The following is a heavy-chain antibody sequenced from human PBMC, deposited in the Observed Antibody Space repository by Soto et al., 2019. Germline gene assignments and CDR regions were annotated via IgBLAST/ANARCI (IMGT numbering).Heavy chain of an antibody. J-gene: IGHJ6*02. CDR1: GFTFSDYY. D-gene: IGHD3-10*01. CDR3: AQRAPGSGSYFYYYGMDV. V-gene: IGHV3-23*01. Sequence: GSLRLSCAASGFTFSDYYMSWIRQAPGKGLEWVSGISGSGGTTYYADSVKGRFTISRDNSKNTLYLQMNSLRVEDTAVYYCAQRAPGSGSYFYYYGMDVWGQGTTVTVSS. CDR2: ISGSGGTT.